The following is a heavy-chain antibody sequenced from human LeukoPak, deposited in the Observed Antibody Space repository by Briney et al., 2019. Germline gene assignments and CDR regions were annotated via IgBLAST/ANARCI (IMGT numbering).Heavy chain of an antibody. Sequence: GGSLRLSCAASGFTFSSYGMHWVRQAPGKGLEWVAVISYDGSNKYYADSVKGRFTISRDNSENTLYLQMNSLRAEDTAVYYCARGFTPYYYDSSGKDAFDIWGQGTMVTVSS. J-gene: IGHJ3*02. D-gene: IGHD3-22*01. CDR3: ARGFTPYYYDSSGKDAFDI. CDR2: ISYDGSNK. CDR1: GFTFSSYG. V-gene: IGHV3-30*03.